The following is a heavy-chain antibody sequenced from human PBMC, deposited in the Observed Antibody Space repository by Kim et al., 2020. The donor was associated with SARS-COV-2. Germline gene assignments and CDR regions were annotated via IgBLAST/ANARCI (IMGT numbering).Heavy chain of an antibody. D-gene: IGHD2-21*01. V-gene: IGHV3-33*08. CDR3: VRDANYCDLNGCGQTPLANWFDP. CDR1: GFSFRNYG. CDR2: TWYDGSNN. Sequence: GGSLRLSCAASGFSFRNYGMHWVRQAPGKGLEWLAATWYDGSNNYYTDSVKGRFTISRDNSENILYLQLTYLTADDTAMYYCVRDANYCDLNGCGQTPLANWFDPWGQGTLVTVSS. J-gene: IGHJ5*02.